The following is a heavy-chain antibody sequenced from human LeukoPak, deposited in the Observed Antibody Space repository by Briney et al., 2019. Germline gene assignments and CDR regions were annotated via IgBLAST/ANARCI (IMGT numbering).Heavy chain of an antibody. V-gene: IGHV1-18*01. Sequence: GASVKVSCKASGYTFTSYGISWVRQAPGRGLEWMGWISDYNGDTNYAQKLQGRVTMTTDTSTSTAYMELRSLRSDDTAVYYCAREKDTGSNHAKIRYDIWGQGTMVTVSS. J-gene: IGHJ3*02. D-gene: IGHD1-26*01. CDR3: AREKDTGSNHAKIRYDI. CDR1: GYTFTSYG. CDR2: ISDYNGDT.